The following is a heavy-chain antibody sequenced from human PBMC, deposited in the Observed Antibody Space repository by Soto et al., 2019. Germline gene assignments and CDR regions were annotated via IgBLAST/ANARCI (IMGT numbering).Heavy chain of an antibody. CDR1: GFTFSSYA. J-gene: IGHJ4*02. V-gene: IGHV3-23*01. CDR2: ISGSGGST. Sequence: EVQLLESGGGLVQPGGSLRLSCAASGFTFSSYAMSWVRQAPGKGLEWVSTISGSGGSTYHADSVKGRLTISRDNSKNSLYLQVNSLTAEDTAIYYCAKRWGDRFLETGDYIVYWGKGRLVTVS. CDR3: AKRWGDRFLETGDYIVY. D-gene: IGHD3-3*01.